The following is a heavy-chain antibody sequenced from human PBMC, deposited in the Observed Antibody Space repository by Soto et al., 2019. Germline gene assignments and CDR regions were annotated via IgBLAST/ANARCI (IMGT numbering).Heavy chain of an antibody. D-gene: IGHD7-27*01. V-gene: IGHV3-23*01. CDR1: GFTFSSYA. CDR3: AKGTWGSSGYGMDV. Sequence: EVQLLESGGGLVQPGGSLRLSCAASGFTFSSYAMSWVRQAPGKGLEWGSAISGSGGSTYYADSVKGRFTISRDNSKNALYLQMNSLRAEDTAVYYCAKGTWGSSGYGMDVWGQGTTVTVSS. CDR2: ISGSGGST. J-gene: IGHJ6*02.